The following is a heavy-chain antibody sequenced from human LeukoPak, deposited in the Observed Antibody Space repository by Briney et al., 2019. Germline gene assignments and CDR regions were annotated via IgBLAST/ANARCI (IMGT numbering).Heavy chain of an antibody. CDR3: ARDYTAGWNDY. CDR2: IKEDGSEK. V-gene: IGHV3-7*01. CDR1: GFTFSSYE. D-gene: IGHD1-1*01. Sequence: GGSLRLSCAASGFTFSSYEMNWVRQATGKGLECVAKIKEDGSEKHYVDSVKGRFTISRDNAKNSLYLQMNSLRAEDTAVYYCARDYTAGWNDYWGQGTLVTVSS. J-gene: IGHJ4*02.